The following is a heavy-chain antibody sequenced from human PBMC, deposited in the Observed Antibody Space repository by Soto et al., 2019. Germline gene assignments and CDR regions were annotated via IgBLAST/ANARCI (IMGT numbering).Heavy chain of an antibody. V-gene: IGHV1-2*02. D-gene: IGHD6-19*01. CDR3: GAGTSNFDY. CDR1: GGTFISYA. CDR2: INPNSGGT. Sequence: ASVKVSCKASGGTFISYAISWVRQAPGQGLEWIGWINPNSGGTNYAQKFQGRVTMTRDTSISTAYMELSRLRSDDTAVYYCGAGTSNFDYWGQGTLVTVSS. J-gene: IGHJ4*02.